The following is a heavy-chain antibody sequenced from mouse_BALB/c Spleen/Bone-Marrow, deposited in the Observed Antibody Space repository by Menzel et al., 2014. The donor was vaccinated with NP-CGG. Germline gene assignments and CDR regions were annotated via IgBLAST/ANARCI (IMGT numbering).Heavy chain of an antibody. V-gene: IGHV2-9*02. CDR3: ARDYDEWFAY. Sequence: VQLQQSGPGLVAPSQSLSVTCTVSGFSLTSYGVHWVRQPPGKGLEWLGVIWAGGSTNYNSALMSRLSISKDNSKSQVFLKMNSLQTDDTAVYYCARDYDEWFAYWGQGTLVTVSA. J-gene: IGHJ3*01. D-gene: IGHD2-12*01. CDR2: IWAGGST. CDR1: GFSLTSYG.